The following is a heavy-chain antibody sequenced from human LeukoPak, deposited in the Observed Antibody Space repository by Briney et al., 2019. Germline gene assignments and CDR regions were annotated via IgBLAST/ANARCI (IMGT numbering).Heavy chain of an antibody. CDR1: GYTFTGYY. V-gene: IGHV1-2*02. CDR2: INPNSGGT. J-gene: IGHJ4*02. CDR3: ARDLHSGSYYPLDY. Sequence: GASVKVSCKASGYTFTGYYMHWVRQAPGQGLEWMGWINPNSGGTNYAQKFQGRVTMTRDTSISTAYMALSRLRSDDTAVYYCARDLHSGSYYPLDYWGQGTLVTVSS. D-gene: IGHD1-26*01.